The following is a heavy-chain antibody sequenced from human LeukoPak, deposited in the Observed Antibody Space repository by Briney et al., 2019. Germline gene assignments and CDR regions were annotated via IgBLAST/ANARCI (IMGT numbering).Heavy chain of an antibody. CDR1: GYSFTSYW. Sequence: GESLKISCKGSGYSFTSYWIGWVRQMPGNGLEWMGIIYPGDSDTRYSPSFQGQVTISADKSISTAYLQWSSLKASDTAMYYCASSGGPTMIVDAFDIWGQGTMVTVSS. V-gene: IGHV5-51*01. CDR3: ASSGGPTMIVDAFDI. J-gene: IGHJ3*02. D-gene: IGHD3-22*01. CDR2: IYPGDSDT.